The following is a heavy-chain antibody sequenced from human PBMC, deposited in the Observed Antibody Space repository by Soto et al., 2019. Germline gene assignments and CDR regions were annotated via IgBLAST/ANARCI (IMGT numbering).Heavy chain of an antibody. CDR2: ISSYNGDT. CDR3: AFEGVAPYYYGMVF. J-gene: IGHJ6*02. V-gene: IGHV1-18*01. CDR1: GYTFTRSG. Sequence: RASVKVSCKASGYTFTRSGISWVRQAPGQGPEWMGWISSYNGDTNYAQTFQGRVTMTTDTSTSTAYMELRSLRSDDTAVYYCAFEGVAPYYYGMVFWAQGTPVSV. D-gene: IGHD2-15*01.